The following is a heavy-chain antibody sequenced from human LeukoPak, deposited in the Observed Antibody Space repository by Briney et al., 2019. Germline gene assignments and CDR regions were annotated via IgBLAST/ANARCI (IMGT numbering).Heavy chain of an antibody. V-gene: IGHV3-30-3*01. CDR2: ISYDGSNK. J-gene: IGHJ4*02. Sequence: GGSLRLSCAASGFTFSSYAMHWVRQAPGKGLECVAVISYDGSNKYYADSVKGRFTISRDNSKSTLFLQMNSLRAEDTAVYFCARSYYYDRKSGYFDYWGQGTVVTISS. D-gene: IGHD3-22*01. CDR3: ARSYYYDRKSGYFDY. CDR1: GFTFSSYA.